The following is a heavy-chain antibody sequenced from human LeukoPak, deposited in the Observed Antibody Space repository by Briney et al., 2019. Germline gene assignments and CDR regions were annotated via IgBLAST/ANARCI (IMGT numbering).Heavy chain of an antibody. CDR2: IRGDGSVN. CDR3: SRDANYYDSSRHYFDAFDI. V-gene: IGHV3-7*01. Sequence: GTLRLSCAASGFTFSKYWMTWVRQAPGKGLEWVANIRGDGSVNYLLDSVKGRFTISRDNVKNSLSLEMNNLRAEDTAVYYGSRDANYYDSSRHYFDAFDIWGQGTMVTVSS. D-gene: IGHD3-22*01. J-gene: IGHJ3*02. CDR1: GFTFSKYW.